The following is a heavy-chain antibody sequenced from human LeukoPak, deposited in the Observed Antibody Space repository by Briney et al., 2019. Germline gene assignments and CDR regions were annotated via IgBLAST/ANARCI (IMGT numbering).Heavy chain of an antibody. V-gene: IGHV4-4*07. D-gene: IGHD6-13*01. J-gene: IGHJ6*03. CDR1: GGSISSYY. CDR2: IYTSGST. CDR3: ARERIAAPLFYYYMDV. Sequence: PSETLSLTCTVSGGSISSYYWSWIRQPAGKGLEWIGRIYTSGSTNYNPSLKSRVSMSVDTSKNQFALKLSSVTAADTAVYYCARERIAAPLFYYYMDVWGKGTTVTVSS.